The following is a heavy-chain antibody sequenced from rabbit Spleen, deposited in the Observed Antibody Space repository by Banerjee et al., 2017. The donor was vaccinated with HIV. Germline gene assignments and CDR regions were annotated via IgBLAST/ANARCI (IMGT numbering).Heavy chain of an antibody. CDR2: IDPVFGST. V-gene: IGHV1S7*01. CDR1: GFSFSNKA. J-gene: IGHJ4*01. Sequence: QLKETGGGLVQPGGSLKLSCTASGFSFSNKAVMCWVRQAPGKGLEWIGYIDPVFGSTVYASWVNGRFTISSRNAQNTLYLQLNSLTAADTATYFCVREAGYAGYGDGNLWGPGTLVTVS. CDR3: VREAGYAGYGDGNL. D-gene: IGHD7-1*01.